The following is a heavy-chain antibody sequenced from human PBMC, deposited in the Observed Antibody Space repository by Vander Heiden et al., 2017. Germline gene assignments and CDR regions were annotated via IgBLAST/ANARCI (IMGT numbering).Heavy chain of an antibody. V-gene: IGHV3-23*01. D-gene: IGHD1-26*01. CDR3: AKEWRWDAQYFYNYGMDV. Sequence: EVQLLESGGGLVQPGGSLRFSCTASGFSFSNYAMNWVRQAPGKGLEWVSSISGSGGRTYYADSVKGRFTIARDNSKNTLYLQMNSLRAEDTAIYYCAKEWRWDAQYFYNYGMDVWGQGTTVTVS. J-gene: IGHJ6*02. CDR2: ISGSGGRT. CDR1: GFSFSNYA.